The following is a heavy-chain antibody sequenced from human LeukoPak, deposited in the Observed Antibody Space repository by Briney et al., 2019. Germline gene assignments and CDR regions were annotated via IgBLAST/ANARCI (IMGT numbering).Heavy chain of an antibody. J-gene: IGHJ3*02. D-gene: IGHD2-2*01. Sequence: SVKVSCKASGGTFSSYAISWVRQAPGQGLEWMGGIIPTFGTANYAQKFQGRVTITADESTSTAYMELSSLRSEDTAVYYCARLIVVVPAASHDAFDIWGQGTMVTVSS. CDR3: ARLIVVVPAASHDAFDI. CDR2: IIPTFGTA. CDR1: GGTFSSYA. V-gene: IGHV1-69*13.